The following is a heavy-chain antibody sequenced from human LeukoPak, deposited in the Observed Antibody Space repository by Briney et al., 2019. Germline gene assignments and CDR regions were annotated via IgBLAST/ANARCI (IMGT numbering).Heavy chain of an antibody. CDR3: AKGIYGDYFSNY. V-gene: IGHV3-9*01. J-gene: IGHJ4*02. CDR2: ISWNSGSI. D-gene: IGHD4-17*01. Sequence: GRSLRLSCAASGFTFDDYAMHWVRQAPGKGLEWVSGISWNSGSIGYADSVKGRFTISRDDSKNTLYLQMNSLRAEDTAVYYCAKGIYGDYFSNYWGQGTLVTVSS. CDR1: GFTFDDYA.